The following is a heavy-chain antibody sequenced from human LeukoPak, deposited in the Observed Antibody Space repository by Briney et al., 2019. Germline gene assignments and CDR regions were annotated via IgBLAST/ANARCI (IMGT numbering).Heavy chain of an antibody. V-gene: IGHV1-46*01. Sequence: ASVKVSCKASGYTFTSYYMHWVRQAPGQGLEWMGIINPSGGSTSYAQKFQGRVTMARDTSTSTVYMELSSLRSEDTAVYYCARGLVVITNADAFDIWGQGTMVTVSS. D-gene: IGHD3-22*01. CDR3: ARGLVVITNADAFDI. J-gene: IGHJ3*02. CDR1: GYTFTSYY. CDR2: INPSGGST.